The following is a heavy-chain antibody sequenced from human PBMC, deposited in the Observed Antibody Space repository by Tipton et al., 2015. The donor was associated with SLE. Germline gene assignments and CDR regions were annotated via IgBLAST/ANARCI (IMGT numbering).Heavy chain of an antibody. CDR2: IYYSGST. J-gene: IGHJ4*02. D-gene: IGHD4-17*01. CDR3: ARRLRQDKGGFDY. CDR1: GGSISSSSYY. V-gene: IGHV4-39*07. Sequence: GLVKPSETLSLTCTVSGGSISSSSYYWGWIRQPPGKGLEWIGSIYYSGSTYYNPSLKSRVTISVDTSKNQFSLKLSSVTAADTAVYYCARRLRQDKGGFDYWGQGTLVTVSS.